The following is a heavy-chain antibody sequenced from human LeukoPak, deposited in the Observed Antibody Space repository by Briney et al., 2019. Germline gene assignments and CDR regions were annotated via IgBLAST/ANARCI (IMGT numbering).Heavy chain of an antibody. CDR3: ARVEMAAITRKTVGDDAFDI. Sequence: ASVKVSCKASGYTFTSYDINWVRQATGQGLEWMGWMNPNSGNTGYAQKFQGRVTITRNTSISTAYMELSSLRSEDTAVYYCARVEMAAITRKTVGDDAFDIWGQGTMVTVSS. J-gene: IGHJ3*02. V-gene: IGHV1-8*03. D-gene: IGHD5-24*01. CDR2: MNPNSGNT. CDR1: GYTFTSYD.